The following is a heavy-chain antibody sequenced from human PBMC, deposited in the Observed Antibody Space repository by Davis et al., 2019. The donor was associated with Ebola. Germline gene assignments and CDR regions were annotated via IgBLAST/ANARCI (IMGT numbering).Heavy chain of an antibody. J-gene: IGHJ4*02. D-gene: IGHD1-26*01. Sequence: PGGSLRLSCADSGFSISSYAMHWVRQAPGKGLEWVAVISYDGSNKYYADSVKGRFTISRDNPKNMLYLQMNSLRAEDTAVYYCAKHGEVGATGFTRGFFDYWGQGTLVTVSS. CDR2: ISYDGSNK. V-gene: IGHV3-30-3*02. CDR1: GFSISSYA. CDR3: AKHGEVGATGFTRGFFDY.